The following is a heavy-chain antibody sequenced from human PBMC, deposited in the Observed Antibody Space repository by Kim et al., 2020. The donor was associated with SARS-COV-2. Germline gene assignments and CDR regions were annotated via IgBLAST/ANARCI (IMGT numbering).Heavy chain of an antibody. D-gene: IGHD2-15*01. J-gene: IGHJ5*02. V-gene: IGHV4-30-2*01. CDR3: ARVKVAYNWFDP. Sequence: YYNPSHKSRVTISGDRAKNQFSRKLSSVTAADTAVYYCARVKVAYNWFDPWGQGTLVTVSS.